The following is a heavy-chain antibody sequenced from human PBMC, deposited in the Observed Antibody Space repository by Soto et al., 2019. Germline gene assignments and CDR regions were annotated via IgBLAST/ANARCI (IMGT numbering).Heavy chain of an antibody. CDR2: ISAYNGNT. J-gene: IGHJ4*02. CDR1: GYTFTSYG. D-gene: IGHD6-13*01. Sequence: SVKVSCKASGYTFTSYGISWVRQAPGQGLEWMGWISAYNGNTNYAQKLQGRVTMTTDTSTSTAYMELRSLRSDDKAVYYCARGPWGIAARPVYFDYWGQGTLVTVSS. V-gene: IGHV1-18*01. CDR3: ARGPWGIAARPVYFDY.